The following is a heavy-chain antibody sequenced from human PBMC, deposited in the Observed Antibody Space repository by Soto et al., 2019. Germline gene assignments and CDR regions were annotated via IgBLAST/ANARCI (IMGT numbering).Heavy chain of an antibody. CDR3: AKIWLTSHWGSYFDY. CDR1: GFTSSGYG. CDR2: ISYDGSNK. D-gene: IGHD7-27*01. Sequence: PGGSLRLSCAASGFTSSGYGMHWVRQAPGKGLEWVAVISYDGSNKYYADSVKGRFTISRDNSKNTLYLQMNSLRAEDTAVYYCAKIWLTSHWGSYFDYGAQGPLVTVSS. J-gene: IGHJ4*02. V-gene: IGHV3-30*18.